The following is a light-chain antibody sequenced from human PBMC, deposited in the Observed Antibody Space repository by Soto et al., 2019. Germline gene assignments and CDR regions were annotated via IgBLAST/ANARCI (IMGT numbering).Light chain of an antibody. CDR2: DVN. J-gene: IGLJ2*01. Sequence: QSALTPPASVSGSPGQSITISCTGTSSDVGGYNYVSWYQQHPGKAPQLMLYDVNTRPSGVSNRFSGSKSGNTASLTISGLQAEDEADYYCSSIISSSILVFGGGTKLTVL. CDR1: SSDVGGYNY. V-gene: IGLV2-14*01. CDR3: SSIISSSILV.